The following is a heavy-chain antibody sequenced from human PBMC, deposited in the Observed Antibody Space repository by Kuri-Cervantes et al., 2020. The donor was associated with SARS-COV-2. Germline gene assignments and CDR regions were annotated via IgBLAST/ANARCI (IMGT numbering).Heavy chain of an antibody. V-gene: IGHV3-33*06. Sequence: GESLKISCAASGFTFSSYGMHWVRQAPGKGLEWVALIWYHGRNENYADSVKGRFTISRDNSKNTLYLQMNSLRAEDTAVYYCAKDPRGPYGMDVWGQGTTVTVSS. J-gene: IGHJ6*02. CDR1: GFTFSSYG. CDR2: IWYHGRNE. CDR3: AKDPRGPYGMDV.